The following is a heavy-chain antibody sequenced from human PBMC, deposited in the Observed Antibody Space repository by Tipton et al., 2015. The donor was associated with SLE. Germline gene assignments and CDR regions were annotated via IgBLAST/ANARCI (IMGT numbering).Heavy chain of an antibody. Sequence: TLSLTCTVSGDSMSSYYWSWIWQPPGKGLEWIGYIYYSGSTNYNPSLKSRVTISIDTSKNQFSLKLTSVTAADTAVYYRARSGSITGTGDDAFDIWGQGTMVTVSS. V-gene: IGHV4-59*07. CDR2: IYYSGST. CDR1: GDSMSSYY. J-gene: IGHJ3*02. CDR3: ARSGSITGTGDDAFDI. D-gene: IGHD1-20*01.